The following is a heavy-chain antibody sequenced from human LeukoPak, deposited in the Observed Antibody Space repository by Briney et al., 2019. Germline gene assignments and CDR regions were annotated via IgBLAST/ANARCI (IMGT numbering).Heavy chain of an antibody. CDR2: IRYDGSNK. V-gene: IGHV3-30*02. CDR1: GFTFSNYG. Sequence: GGSLRLSCAASGFTFSNYGIHWVRQAPGKGLEWVALIRYDGSNKYYADSVKGRFTISRDNSKNTLYLQMNSLRAEDTALFYCAKDIGPIALDAFDIWGQGTMVTVSS. D-gene: IGHD6-13*01. J-gene: IGHJ3*02. CDR3: AKDIGPIALDAFDI.